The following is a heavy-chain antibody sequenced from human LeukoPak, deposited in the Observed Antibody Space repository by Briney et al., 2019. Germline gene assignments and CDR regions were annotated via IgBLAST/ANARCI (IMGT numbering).Heavy chain of an antibody. CDR1: GFTFRNYA. CDR2: IGGRGDST. V-gene: IGHV3-23*01. D-gene: IGHD3-16*01. CDR3: AKAGHIGWDYFDY. Sequence: GGSLTLSCAASGFTFRNYAMSWVRQAPGKGLEWVSAIGGRGDSTYYADSVKGRFTISRDNSKNMLYLQMNSLRAEDTAVYYCAKAGHIGWDYFDYWGQGTLVTVSS. J-gene: IGHJ4*02.